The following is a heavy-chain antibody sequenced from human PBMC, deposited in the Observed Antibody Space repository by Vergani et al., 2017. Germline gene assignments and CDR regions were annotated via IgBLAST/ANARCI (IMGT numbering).Heavy chain of an antibody. CDR2: IYYSGST. J-gene: IGHJ5*02. CDR1: GGSISSGSYY. D-gene: IGHD5-12*01. Sequence: QLQLQESGPGLVKPSQTLSLTCTVSGGSISSGSYYWSWIRQPPGKGLEWIGYIYYSGSTNYNPSLKSRVTISVDTSKNQFSLKLSSVTAADTAVYYCARVGYAGSWFDPWGQGTLVTVSS. CDR3: ARVGYAGSWFDP. V-gene: IGHV4-61*01.